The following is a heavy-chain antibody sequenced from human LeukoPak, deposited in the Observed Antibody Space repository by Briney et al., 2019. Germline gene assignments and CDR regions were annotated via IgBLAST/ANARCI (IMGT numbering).Heavy chain of an antibody. CDR1: GYTLTELS. V-gene: IGHV1-24*01. D-gene: IGHD6-19*01. CDR3: ARMGSGWHKTFDY. Sequence: ASVKVSCKVSGYTLTELSMHWVRQAPGKGLEWMGGFDPEDGETIYAQKFQGRVTITADESTSTAYMELSSLRSEDTAVYYCARMGSGWHKTFDYWGQGTLVTVSS. J-gene: IGHJ4*02. CDR2: FDPEDGET.